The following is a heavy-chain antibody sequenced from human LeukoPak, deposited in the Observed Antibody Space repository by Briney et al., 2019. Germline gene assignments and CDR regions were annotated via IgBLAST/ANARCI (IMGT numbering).Heavy chain of an antibody. D-gene: IGHD3-10*01. V-gene: IGHV3-15*01. CDR2: IKSKTDGGTT. CDR3: TTLSLSMVRGVTVGAFDI. Sequence: GGSLRLSCVASGFTFSNAWMSWVRQAPGKGLEWVGRIKSKTDGGTTDYAAPVKGRFTISRDDSKNTLYLQMNSLKTEDTAVYYCTTLSLSMVRGVTVGAFDIWGQGTMVTVSS. CDR1: GFTFSNAW. J-gene: IGHJ3*02.